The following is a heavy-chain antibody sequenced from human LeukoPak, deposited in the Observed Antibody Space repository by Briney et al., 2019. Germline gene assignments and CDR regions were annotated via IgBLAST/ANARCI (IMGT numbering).Heavy chain of an antibody. J-gene: IGHJ4*02. Sequence: GESLKISCKGSGYSFTNYWIGWVRQMPGKGLEWVGKIDPSDSYTNYSPSFQGHVTISADKSISTAYLQWSSLKASDTAMYYCARLPMVRGVIASFDYWGQGTLVTVSS. CDR2: IDPSDSYT. CDR1: GYSFTNYW. D-gene: IGHD3-10*01. CDR3: ARLPMVRGVIASFDY. V-gene: IGHV5-10-1*01.